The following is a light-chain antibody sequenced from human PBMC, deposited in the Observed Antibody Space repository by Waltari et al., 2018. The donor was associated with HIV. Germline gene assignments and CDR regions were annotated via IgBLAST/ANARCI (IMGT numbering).Light chain of an antibody. CDR3: ASWDASLNAL. Sequence: QSVLTQPPSASGTPGQRVTISCSGSSSNIGSNTVSWYQQLPGTAPKLLIYSNNQRPSGVPDRFPGSKSGTSASLAISGLQSEDEADYYCASWDASLNALFGGGTKLTVL. CDR2: SNN. V-gene: IGLV1-44*01. J-gene: IGLJ3*02. CDR1: SSNIGSNT.